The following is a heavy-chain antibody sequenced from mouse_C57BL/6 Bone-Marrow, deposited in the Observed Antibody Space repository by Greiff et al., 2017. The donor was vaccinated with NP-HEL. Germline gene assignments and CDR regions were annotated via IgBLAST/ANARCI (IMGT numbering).Heavy chain of an antibody. Sequence: VKLQQSGAELVRPGTSVKVSCKASGYAFTNYLIEWVKQRPGQGLEWIGVINPGSGGTNYNEKFKGKATLTADKSSSTAYMQLSSLTSEDSAVYFCARGALITTVVAPFAYWGQGTLVTVSA. V-gene: IGHV1-54*01. CDR1: GYAFTNYL. J-gene: IGHJ3*01. D-gene: IGHD1-1*01. CDR3: ARGALITTVVAPFAY. CDR2: INPGSGGT.